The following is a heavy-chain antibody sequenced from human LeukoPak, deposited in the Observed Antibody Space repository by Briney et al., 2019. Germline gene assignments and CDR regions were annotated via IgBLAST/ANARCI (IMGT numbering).Heavy chain of an antibody. CDR2: INHSGST. D-gene: IGHD2-2*01. Sequence: SETLSLTCAVYGGSFSGYYWSWIRQPPGKGLEWIGEINHSGSTNYNPSLKSRVTISVDTSKNQFSLKLSFVTAADTAVYYCARERGPYTVVVPAAMPYYFDYWGQGTLVTVSS. V-gene: IGHV4-34*01. J-gene: IGHJ4*02. CDR1: GGSFSGYY. CDR3: ARERGPYTVVVPAAMPYYFDY.